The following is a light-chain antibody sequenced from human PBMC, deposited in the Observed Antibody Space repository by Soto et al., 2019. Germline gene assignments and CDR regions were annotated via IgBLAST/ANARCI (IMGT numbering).Light chain of an antibody. CDR2: DAS. Sequence: EIVLTQSPGTLSLSPGERATLSCRASQSVSSSYLAWYQQIPGQAPRLLIYDASRRDTAIPDRFSGRGSGTDFTLTISRLEPEDFAVYYCQQYGSSVTFGGGTKVEIK. J-gene: IGKJ4*01. V-gene: IGKV3-20*01. CDR1: QSVSSSY. CDR3: QQYGSSVT.